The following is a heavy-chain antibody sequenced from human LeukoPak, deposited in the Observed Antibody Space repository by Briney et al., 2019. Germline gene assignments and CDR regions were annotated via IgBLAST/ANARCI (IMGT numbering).Heavy chain of an antibody. J-gene: IGHJ4*02. CDR3: ARDHGRYCSGGSCYFGGFFEH. D-gene: IGHD2-15*01. Sequence: SGGSLRLSCAASGFTFSNYWMSWVRQAPGKGLEWVANIKQDGSEKYYVDSVKGRFTISRDNAKNSLYLQMNSLRAEDTAVYYCARDHGRYCSGGSCYFGGFFEHWGQGTLGTVSS. CDR1: GFTFSNYW. CDR2: IKQDGSEK. V-gene: IGHV3-7*03.